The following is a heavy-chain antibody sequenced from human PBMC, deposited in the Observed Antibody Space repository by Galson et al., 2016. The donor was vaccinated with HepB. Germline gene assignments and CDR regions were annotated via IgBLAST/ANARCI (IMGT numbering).Heavy chain of an antibody. CDR3: ATTGRSGYLDYNWFDP. J-gene: IGHJ5*02. CDR2: IYSSGNT. D-gene: IGHD3/OR15-3a*01. CDR1: GDSINSSHYY. Sequence: SETLSLTCTVSGDSINSSHYYWGWIRQPPGKGLEWIGSIYSSGNTYSNPSLKSRVTISVDPSKNQFSLKLSSVTAADTAVYYCATTGRSGYLDYNWFDPWGQGTLVTVSS. V-gene: IGHV4-39*07.